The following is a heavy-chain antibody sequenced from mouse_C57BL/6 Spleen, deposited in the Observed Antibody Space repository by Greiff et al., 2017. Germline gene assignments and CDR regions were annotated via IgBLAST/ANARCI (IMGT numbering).Heavy chain of an antibody. D-gene: IGHD1-1*01. Sequence: DVKLVESEGGLVQPGSSMKLSCTASGFTFSDYYMAWVRQVPEKGLEWVANINYDSSSTYYLDSLKSRFIISRDNAKNMLYLQMSSLKYEDTATYYCARDQNYYGSRGIDYWGQGTTLTVSS. CDR3: ARDQNYYGSRGIDY. V-gene: IGHV5-16*01. CDR1: GFTFSDYY. J-gene: IGHJ2*01. CDR2: INYDSSST.